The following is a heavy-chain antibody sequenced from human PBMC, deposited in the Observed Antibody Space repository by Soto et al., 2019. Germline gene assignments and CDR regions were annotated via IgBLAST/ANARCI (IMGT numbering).Heavy chain of an antibody. Sequence: EVQLLESGGGLVQPGGSLRLSCAASGFTFSTYAMSWVRQAPGKGLEWVSTITTSGGNTYYADSVQGRFTISRDNSKNMLCLQMNSLRAEETAVYYCAGRYCTSGVCYTNYYYSIDVWGKGTTVTVSS. CDR1: GFTFSTYA. CDR3: AGRYCTSGVCYTNYYYSIDV. J-gene: IGHJ6*03. V-gene: IGHV3-23*01. D-gene: IGHD2-8*01. CDR2: ITTSGGNT.